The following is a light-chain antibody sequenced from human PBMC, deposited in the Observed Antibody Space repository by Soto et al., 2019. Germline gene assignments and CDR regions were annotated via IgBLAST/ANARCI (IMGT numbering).Light chain of an antibody. CDR1: QGIANR. CDR2: AAS. Sequence: DIQMTQSPSSVSAFVGDRVTITCRSNQGIANRLAWYQQKPGKAPKLLIYAASTLQHGVPSRFSGSGSGTDFTLTLSSLQPEDVATYFCQQADSFPRTFGQGNKLEIK. J-gene: IGKJ2*02. CDR3: QQADSFPRT. V-gene: IGKV1-12*01.